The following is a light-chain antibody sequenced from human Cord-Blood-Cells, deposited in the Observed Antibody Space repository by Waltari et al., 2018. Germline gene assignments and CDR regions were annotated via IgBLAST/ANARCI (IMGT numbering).Light chain of an antibody. V-gene: IGLV3-9*01. CDR2: RDS. J-gene: IGLJ3*02. CDR3: QLWDSSTAWV. CDR1: NTGRNN. Sequence: SFELPQPLSVSEAMGQTARLTLGGNNTGRNNGQWYQQKPGQAPLLVIYRDSTRPSGCPGPFSGSNSGNTATRTISRAQAGEEADYYCQLWDSSTAWVFGGGTKLTVL.